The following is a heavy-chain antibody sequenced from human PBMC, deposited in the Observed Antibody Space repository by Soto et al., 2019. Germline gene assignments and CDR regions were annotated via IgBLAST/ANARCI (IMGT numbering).Heavy chain of an antibody. CDR2: ISSSSSTI. CDR3: ARDWALPIFGVDYYYYGMDV. V-gene: IGHV3-48*02. J-gene: IGHJ6*02. D-gene: IGHD3-3*01. CDR1: GFTFSSYS. Sequence: GGSLRLSCAASGFTFSSYSMNWVRQAPGKGLEWVSYISSSSSTIYYADSVKGRFTISRDNAKNSLYLQMNSLRDEDTAVYYCARDWALPIFGVDYYYYGMDVWGQGTTVTVSS.